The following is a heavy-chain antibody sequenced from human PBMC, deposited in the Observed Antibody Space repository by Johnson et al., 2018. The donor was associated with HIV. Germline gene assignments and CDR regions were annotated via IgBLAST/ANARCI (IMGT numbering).Heavy chain of an antibody. V-gene: IGHV3-30*04. J-gene: IGHJ3*02. CDR3: ARAVTPFGDWEAFDI. Sequence: QVQLVESGGGVVQPGRSLRLSCAASGFTFSSYAMHWVRQAPGKGLEWVAVISYDVSNKYYADSVKGRFTISRDNSKNTLYLQMNSLRAEDTAVYYCARAVTPFGDWEAFDIWGQGTMVTVSS. CDR1: GFTFSSYA. D-gene: IGHD3-10*01. CDR2: ISYDVSNK.